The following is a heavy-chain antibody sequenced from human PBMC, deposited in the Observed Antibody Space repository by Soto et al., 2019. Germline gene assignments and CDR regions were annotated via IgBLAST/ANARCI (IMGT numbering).Heavy chain of an antibody. CDR3: AHSFGYCSGGSCLMFDY. J-gene: IGHJ4*02. CDR1: GFSLSTSGVG. CDR2: IYWNDDK. D-gene: IGHD2-15*01. Sequence: QITLKESGPTLVKPTQTLTLTCTFPGFSLSTSGVGVGWIRQPPGKALEWLALIYWNDDKRYSPSLKSRLTITKDTPKNQVVLTMTNVDPVDTATYCCAHSFGYCSGGSCLMFDYWGQGTLVTVSS. V-gene: IGHV2-5*01.